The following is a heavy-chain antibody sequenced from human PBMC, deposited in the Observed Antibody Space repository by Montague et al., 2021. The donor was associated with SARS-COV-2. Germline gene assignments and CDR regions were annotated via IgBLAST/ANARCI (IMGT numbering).Heavy chain of an antibody. J-gene: IGHJ6*03. CDR3: ASSYYYGSGTYVYNYYMDV. V-gene: IGHV4-39*01. CDR1: GGSVSSSPYY. Sequence: SETLSPTCTVSGGSVSSSPYYWGWIRQPPGRGLEWVGSISYSGRTYFSPSLKSRLTISVDSSENQFSLRLSPVTAADTAVYYCASSYYYGSGTYVYNYYMDVWGQGTLVTVSS. CDR2: ISYSGRT. D-gene: IGHD3-10*01.